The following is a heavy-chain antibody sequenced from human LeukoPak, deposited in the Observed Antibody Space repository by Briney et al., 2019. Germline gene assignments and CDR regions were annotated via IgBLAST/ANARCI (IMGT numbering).Heavy chain of an antibody. CDR3: ARHVSQRAGAFDI. Sequence: SQTLSLTCAVSGGSITSNDHYWSWIRQTPGQGLEWIGNIYYSGTPYYDPSLKSRVSISVDTSKNQFSLKLSSVTAADTAVYYCARHVSQRAGAFDIWGQGTMVTVSS. CDR2: IYYSGTP. J-gene: IGHJ3*02. V-gene: IGHV4-30-4*08. CDR1: GGSITSNDHY. D-gene: IGHD6-19*01.